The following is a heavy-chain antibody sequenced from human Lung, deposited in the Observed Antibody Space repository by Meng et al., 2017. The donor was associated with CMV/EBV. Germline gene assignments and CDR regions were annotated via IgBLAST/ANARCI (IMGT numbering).Heavy chain of an antibody. CDR3: ARGYIVVVPAAMLRSGLYGMDV. Sequence: SQTLSLTCAVYGGSFSGYYWSWIRQPPGKGLEWIGEINHSGSTNYNPSLKSRVTISVDTSKNQLSLKLSSVTAADTAVYYCARGYIVVVPAAMLRSGLYGMDVWGQGTTVTVSS. D-gene: IGHD2-2*01. V-gene: IGHV4-34*01. CDR1: GGSFSGYY. J-gene: IGHJ6*02. CDR2: INHSGST.